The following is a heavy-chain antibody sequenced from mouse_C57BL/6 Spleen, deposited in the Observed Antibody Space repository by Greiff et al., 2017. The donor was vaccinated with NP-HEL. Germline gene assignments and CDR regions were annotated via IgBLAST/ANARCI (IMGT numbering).Heavy chain of an antibody. D-gene: IGHD2-2*01. CDR1: GYTFTSYG. CDR2: IYPRSGNT. V-gene: IGHV1-81*01. J-gene: IGHJ3*01. CDR3: ARFWVTTGAWFAY. Sequence: VQLQQSGAELARPGASVKLSCKASGYTFTSYGISWVKQRTGQGLEWIGEIYPRSGNTYYNEKFKGKATLTADKSSSTACMELRSLTSEDSAVYFCARFWVTTGAWFAYWGQGTLVTVSA.